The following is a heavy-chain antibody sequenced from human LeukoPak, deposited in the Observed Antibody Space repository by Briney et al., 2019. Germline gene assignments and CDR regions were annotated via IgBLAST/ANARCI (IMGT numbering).Heavy chain of an antibody. CDR3: ARMFNYDFWSGYLDDAFDI. CDR2: IYYSGST. CDR1: GGSISSSSYY. V-gene: IGHV4-39*07. Sequence: SETLSLTCTVSGGSISSSSYYWGWIRQPPGKGLEWIGSIYYSGSTYYNPSLKSRVTISVDTSKNQFSLKLSSVTAEDTAVYYCARMFNYDFWSGYLDDAFDIWGQGTMVTVSS. J-gene: IGHJ3*02. D-gene: IGHD3-3*01.